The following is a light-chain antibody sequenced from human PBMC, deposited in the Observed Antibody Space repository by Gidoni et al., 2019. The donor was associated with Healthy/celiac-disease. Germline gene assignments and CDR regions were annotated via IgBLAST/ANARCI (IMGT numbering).Light chain of an antibody. CDR1: QSISSY. V-gene: IGKV1-39*01. CDR2: AAS. J-gene: IGKJ3*01. Sequence: DIQMTQSPSSLSASVGDRVTITCRASQSISSYLNWYQQKPGKAPKLLIYAASSVQSGVTSRFSGSGSGTDFTLTISSLQPEDFATYYCQQSYSTRFTFGPGTKVDIK. CDR3: QQSYSTRFT.